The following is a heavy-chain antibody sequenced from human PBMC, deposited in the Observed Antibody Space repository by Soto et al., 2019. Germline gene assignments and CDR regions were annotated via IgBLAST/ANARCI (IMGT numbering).Heavy chain of an antibody. J-gene: IGHJ4*02. CDR2: IDPDGSQT. D-gene: IGHD1-26*01. CDR1: GFTFSTYW. CDR3: ARDMGPSGAYGY. V-gene: IGHV3-7*03. Sequence: EVQLVDSGGDLVQPGGSLRLSCAASGFTFSTYWMRWVRQAPGKGLEWVANIDPDGSQTYYVDSVKGRFTISRDNAKKPLYLPMNSLRAEDTAVYYCARDMGPSGAYGYWGQGTLVTVSS.